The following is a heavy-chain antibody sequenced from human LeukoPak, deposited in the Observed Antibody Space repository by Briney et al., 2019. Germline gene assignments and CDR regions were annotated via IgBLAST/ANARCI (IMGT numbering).Heavy chain of an antibody. J-gene: IGHJ4*02. V-gene: IGHV1-24*01. D-gene: IGHD3-10*01. Sequence: ASVNVFCKFSGYTFTELSMHWVRQAPGKGLEWMGGFDPEDGETIYAQKFQGRVTITEDKSTDTADMGLSRLRSDDTAVYYCARDHGYYGSGSYLGIEYWGEGTLVTVSS. CDR3: ARDHGYYGSGSYLGIEY. CDR2: FDPEDGET. CDR1: GYTFTELS.